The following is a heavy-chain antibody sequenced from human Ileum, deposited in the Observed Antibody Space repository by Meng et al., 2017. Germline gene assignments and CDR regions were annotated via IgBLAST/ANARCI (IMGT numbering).Heavy chain of an antibody. V-gene: IGHV4-4*02. CDR1: GGSISNGKW. Sequence: QVQLPESGPGLVKPAGTLSLTGAASGGSISNGKWWSWVRQPPGKGLEWIGEISQSGTTNYYPSLNSRVSISLDKANNHLSLTLTSVTAADTAVYYCATYGSGFTPPLDPRGQGILVTVSS. D-gene: IGHD3-10*01. J-gene: IGHJ5*02. CDR3: ATYGSGFTPPLDP. CDR2: ISQSGTT.